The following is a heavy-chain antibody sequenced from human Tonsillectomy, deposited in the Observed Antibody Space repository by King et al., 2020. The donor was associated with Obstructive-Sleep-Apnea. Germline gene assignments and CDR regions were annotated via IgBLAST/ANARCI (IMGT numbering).Heavy chain of an antibody. J-gene: IGHJ3*02. CDR3: ARQLVLDAFDI. CDR1: GGSISSRHW. V-gene: IGHV4-4*02. Sequence: QLQESGPGLVKPSGTLSLTCAVSGGSISSRHWWSWVRQPPGKGLEWIGEIYHSGRPNYNPSLKSRVTISVDKANNQFSLKLSSVTAPDTAVYYFARQLVLDAFDIWGQGTMVTVSS. D-gene: IGHD6-13*01. CDR2: IYHSGRP.